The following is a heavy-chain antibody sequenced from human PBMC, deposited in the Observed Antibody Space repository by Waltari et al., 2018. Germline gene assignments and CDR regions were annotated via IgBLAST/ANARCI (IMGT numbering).Heavy chain of an antibody. CDR2: ISPGHSGT. J-gene: IGHJ6*03. CDR1: GYSFTSRW. Sequence: EVRLGQSGAEVKKPGESLKISCKVSGYSFTSRWIGWVGQMHGKGLGGLGGMRIISPGHSGTIDSPTCQGQVSISADKSISTAYLQWSSLKASDTAMYYCGRLGGFEYSNSLGYMDVWGKGTTVTVSS. D-gene: IGHD6-6*01. CDR3: GRLGGFEYSNSLGYMDV. V-gene: IGHV5-51*01.